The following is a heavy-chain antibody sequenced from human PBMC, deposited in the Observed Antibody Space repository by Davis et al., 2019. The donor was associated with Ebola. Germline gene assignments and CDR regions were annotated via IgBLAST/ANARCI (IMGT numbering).Heavy chain of an antibody. V-gene: IGHV3-23*01. CDR2: ISGSGGAL. Sequence: GESLKISCAASGFGFSDYAMSWVRQAPGRGLEWVAAISGSGGALYDADSVKGRFTISRDNSKKTLYLQMNSLRAEDTAVYYCAKSGLSFGVVKYHYGMDVWGKGTTVTVSS. J-gene: IGHJ6*04. D-gene: IGHD3-3*01. CDR1: GFGFSDYA. CDR3: AKSGLSFGVVKYHYGMDV.